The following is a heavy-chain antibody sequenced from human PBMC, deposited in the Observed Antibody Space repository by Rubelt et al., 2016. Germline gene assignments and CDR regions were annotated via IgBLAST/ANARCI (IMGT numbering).Heavy chain of an antibody. V-gene: IGHV3-9*01. J-gene: IGHJ4*02. CDR3: AKGVVVPAALDY. D-gene: IGHD2-2*01. CDR2: ISWNSGSI. Sequence: GFTFDDYAMHWVRQAPGKGLEWVSGISWNSGSIGYADSVKGRFTISRDNAKNSLYLQMNSLRAEDTALYYCAKGVVVPAALDYWGQGTLVTVSS. CDR1: GFTFDDYA.